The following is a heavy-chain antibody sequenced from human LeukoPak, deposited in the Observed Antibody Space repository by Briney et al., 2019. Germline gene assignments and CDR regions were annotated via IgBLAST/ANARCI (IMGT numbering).Heavy chain of an antibody. V-gene: IGHV1-2*02. D-gene: IGHD1-1*01. CDR2: INPNSGGT. CDR3: ARVRYVGAGTTIDYYYGMDV. Sequence: EASVKVSCKASGYTFTGYYMHWVRQAPGQGLEWMGWINPNSGGTNYAQNVQGRVTMTTDTSTNTAYMELRSLRSDDTAVYYCARVRYVGAGTTIDYYYGMDVWGQGTTVTVSS. J-gene: IGHJ6*02. CDR1: GYTFTGYY.